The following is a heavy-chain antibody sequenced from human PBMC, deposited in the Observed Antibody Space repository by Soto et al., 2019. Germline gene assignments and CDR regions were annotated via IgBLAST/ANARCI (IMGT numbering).Heavy chain of an antibody. D-gene: IGHD2-21*02. V-gene: IGHV4-34*01. CDR1: GGSFSGYY. CDR2: INHSGST. J-gene: IGHJ4*02. Sequence: PSETLSLTCAVYGGSFSGYYWSWIRQPPGKGLEWIGEINHSGSTNYNPSLKSRVTISVDTSKNQFSLKLSSVTAADTAVYYCARRPAISYFDYWGQGTLVTAPQ. CDR3: ARRPAISYFDY.